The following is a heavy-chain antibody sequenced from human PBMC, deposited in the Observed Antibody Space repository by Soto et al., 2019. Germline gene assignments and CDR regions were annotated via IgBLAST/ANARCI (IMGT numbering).Heavy chain of an antibody. CDR1: GFTFSSYA. J-gene: IGHJ4*01. D-gene: IGHD3-16*02. V-gene: IGHV3-30-3*01. Sequence: PGGSLRLSCAASGFTFSSYAMHWVRQAPGKGLEWVAVISYDGSNKYYADSVKGRFTISRDNSKNTLYLQMNSLRAEDTAVYYCPRQGAISAFDHWGXGT. CDR3: PRQGAISAFDH. CDR2: ISYDGSNK.